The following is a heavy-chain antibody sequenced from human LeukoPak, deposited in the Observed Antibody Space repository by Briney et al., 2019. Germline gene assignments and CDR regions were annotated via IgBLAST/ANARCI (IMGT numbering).Heavy chain of an antibody. CDR3: ARDSLGTSSGWFDP. J-gene: IGHJ5*02. CDR1: GFTFSSYG. D-gene: IGHD6-19*01. V-gene: IGHV3-33*01. Sequence: GRSLKLSCAASGFTFSSYGMHWVRQAPGKGLERVAVIWHDGSNKYYADSVKGRFTISRDNSKNALYLQMNSLRAEDTAVYYCARDSLGTSSGWFDPWGQGTLVTVSS. CDR2: IWHDGSNK.